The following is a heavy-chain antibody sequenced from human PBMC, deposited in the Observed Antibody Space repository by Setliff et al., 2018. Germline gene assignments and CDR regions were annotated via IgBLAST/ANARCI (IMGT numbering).Heavy chain of an antibody. CDR3: FGAGTCSY. D-gene: IGHD3-10*01. CDR1: GFTFSSFW. J-gene: IGHJ4*02. CDR2: INPHGSEK. V-gene: IGHV3-7*01. Sequence: GGSLRLSCAASGFTFSSFWMSWVRQAPGKGLEWLASINPHGSEKYYADSVKGRFTISRDNAKNSLSLQMNNLRTEDTAVYYCFGAGTCSYWGQGTLVTVSS.